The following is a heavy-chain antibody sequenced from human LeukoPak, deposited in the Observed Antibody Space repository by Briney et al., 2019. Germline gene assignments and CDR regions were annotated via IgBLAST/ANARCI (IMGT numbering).Heavy chain of an antibody. J-gene: IGHJ4*01. CDR2: IKEDASEK. CDR1: GFTFRSYR. Sequence: GGSLRLSCVASGFTFRSYRMSWVRQAPGKGLEWVATIKEDASEKYYVDSVKGRFTISRDNANNSLSLQMNSLRAQATALYYSVRDRPSSGYSYWGHGTLVTVSS. V-gene: IGHV3-7*01. D-gene: IGHD3-22*01. CDR3: VRDRPSSGYSY.